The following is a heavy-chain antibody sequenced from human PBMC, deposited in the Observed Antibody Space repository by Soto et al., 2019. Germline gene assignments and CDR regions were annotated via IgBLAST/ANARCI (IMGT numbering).Heavy chain of an antibody. CDR2: IYYSGST. D-gene: IGHD2-21*02. J-gene: IGHJ4*02. CDR3: ARIRYCGGDCQSFDY. V-gene: IGHV4-61*01. CDR1: GGSVSSGSYY. Sequence: SETLSLTCTVSGGSVSSGSYYWSWIRQPPGKGLEWIGYIYYSGSTNYNPSLKSRVTISVDTSKNQFSLQLNSVTPEDTAVYYCARIRYCGGDCQSFDYWGQGTLVTVSS.